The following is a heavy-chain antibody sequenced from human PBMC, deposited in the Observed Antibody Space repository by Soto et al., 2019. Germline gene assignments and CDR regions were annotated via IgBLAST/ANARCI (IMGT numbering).Heavy chain of an antibody. CDR1: GFTFSSYS. CDR3: ARDSYSSIIVVRFDY. D-gene: IGHD3-22*01. V-gene: IGHV3-48*02. CDR2: ISSSSSTI. Sequence: PGGSLRLSCAASGFTFSSYSMNWVRQAPGKGLEWVSYISSSSSTIYYADSVKGRFTISRDNAKNSLYLQMNSLRDEDTAVYYCARDSYSSIIVVRFDYWGHGTLVTVSS. J-gene: IGHJ4*01.